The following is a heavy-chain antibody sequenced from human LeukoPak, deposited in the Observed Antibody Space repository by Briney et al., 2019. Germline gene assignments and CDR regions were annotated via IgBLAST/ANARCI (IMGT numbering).Heavy chain of an antibody. D-gene: IGHD2-2*01. CDR3: AKGGSPSCYSSSGY. CDR2: ICGSDGSR. Sequence: GGSLRLSCAASGFTFSTYAMSWVRQAPGKGLEWVSAICGSDGSRYYADSVKGRFTISRDNSKYTLYLQMNSLRGEDTAVYYCAKGGSPSCYSSSGYWGQGSLVTVPS. CDR1: GFTFSTYA. J-gene: IGHJ4*02. V-gene: IGHV3-23*01.